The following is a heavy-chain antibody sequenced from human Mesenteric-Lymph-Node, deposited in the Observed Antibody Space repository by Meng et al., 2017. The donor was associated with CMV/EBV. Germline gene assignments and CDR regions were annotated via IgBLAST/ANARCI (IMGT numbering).Heavy chain of an antibody. D-gene: IGHD7-27*01. J-gene: IGHJ4*02. CDR3: ARDVYWGSFDY. CDR2: IYYSGST. V-gene: IGHV4-61*01. Sequence: TVSGGSVSSGSYYGSWIRQPPGKGLEWIGYIYYSGSTNYNHALKSRVTISVDTSKNQFSLKLSSVTAADTAVYYCARDVYWGSFDYWGQGTLVTVSS. CDR1: GGSVSSGSYY.